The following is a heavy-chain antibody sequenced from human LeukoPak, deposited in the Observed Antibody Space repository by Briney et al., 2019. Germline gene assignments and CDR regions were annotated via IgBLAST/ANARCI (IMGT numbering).Heavy chain of an antibody. J-gene: IGHJ3*02. V-gene: IGHV4-34*01. D-gene: IGHD1-26*01. CDR3: ARPLGATEAFDI. CDR1: GGSFSGYY. CDR2: INHSGST. Sequence: PSETLSLTCAVYGGSFSGYYWTWVRQPPGKGLEWIGEINHSGSTNYNPSLKSRVTISVDTSKNQFSLKLSSVTAADTAVYYCARPLGATEAFDIWGQGTMVTVSS.